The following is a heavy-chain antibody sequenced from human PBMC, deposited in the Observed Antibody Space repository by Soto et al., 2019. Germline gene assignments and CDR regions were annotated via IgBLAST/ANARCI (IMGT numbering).Heavy chain of an antibody. J-gene: IGHJ6*02. CDR2: ISAYNGNT. Sequence: QVQLVQSGAEVKKPGASVKVSCKASGYTFTTYGISWVRQAPGQGLEWMGWISAYNGNTNYAQKIQGRVTMTTDTSMSTAYMELRSMRSDDTAVYYCARQEWLYYYYGMDVWGQGTTVTVSS. CDR1: GYTFTTYG. CDR3: ARQEWLYYYYGMDV. D-gene: IGHD3-3*01. V-gene: IGHV1-18*01.